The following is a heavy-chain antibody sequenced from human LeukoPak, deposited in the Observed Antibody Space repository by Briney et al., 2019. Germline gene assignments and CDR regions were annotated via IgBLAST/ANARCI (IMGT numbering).Heavy chain of an antibody. CDR2: IYYSGSA. V-gene: IGHV4-59*01. CDR1: GGSISSYY. Sequence: SETLSLTCTVSGGSISSYYWSWIRQPPGKGLEWIGYIYYSGSANYNPSLKSRVTISVDTSKNQFSLKLSSVTAADTAVYYCARDSLDAFDIWGQGTMVTVSS. CDR3: ARDSLDAFDI. J-gene: IGHJ3*02.